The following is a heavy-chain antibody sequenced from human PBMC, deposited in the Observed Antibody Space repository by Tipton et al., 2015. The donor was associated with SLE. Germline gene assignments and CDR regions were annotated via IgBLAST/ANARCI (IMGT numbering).Heavy chain of an antibody. CDR2: INPSGSA. CDR3: ARDMAYDSSGSYSGDALDI. V-gene: IGHV4-34*01. J-gene: IGHJ3*02. Sequence: TLSLTCAVYGGSFSGYYWSWIRQPPGKGLEWIGEINPSGSANYNPSLKSRVTISVDTSKKQFSLKLSSVTAADTAVFYCARDMAYDSSGSYSGDALDIWGQGTMVTVSS. CDR1: GGSFSGYY. D-gene: IGHD3-22*01.